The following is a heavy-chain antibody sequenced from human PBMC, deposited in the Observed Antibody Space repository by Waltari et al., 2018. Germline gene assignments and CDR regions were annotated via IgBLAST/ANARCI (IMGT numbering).Heavy chain of an antibody. V-gene: IGHV4-59*11. J-gene: IGHJ3*02. Sequence: VQLQESGPGLVKPSETLSLRYNVSGDSIRSHFWSWIRQAPGKGLEWIGHRYFSGTKDYNPSLKSRVAISIDTSKNHFSLNLRSVTAADTAIYYCARLPRGSVIIGALDIWGQGTQVTVSS. CDR3: ARLPRGSVIIGALDI. CDR2: RYFSGTK. CDR1: GDSIRSHF. D-gene: IGHD3-22*01.